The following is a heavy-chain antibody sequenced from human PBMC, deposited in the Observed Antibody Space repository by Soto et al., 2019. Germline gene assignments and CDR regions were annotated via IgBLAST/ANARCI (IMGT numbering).Heavy chain of an antibody. CDR1: GFTFSTYA. Sequence: GGSLRLSCAASGFTFSTYAMAWVRQAPGQGLEWVSGISGSGGRIYYADSVQGRFTISRDNSKNTLYVQMNSLRAEDTAVYYCALSGSYPNWFDPWGQGTLVTVSS. J-gene: IGHJ5*02. D-gene: IGHD1-26*01. CDR2: ISGSGGRI. CDR3: ALSGSYPNWFDP. V-gene: IGHV3-23*01.